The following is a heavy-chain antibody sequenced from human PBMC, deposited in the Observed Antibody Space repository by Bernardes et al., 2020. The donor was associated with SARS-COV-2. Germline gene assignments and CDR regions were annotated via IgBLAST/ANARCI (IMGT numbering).Heavy chain of an antibody. Sequence: SETLSLTCPVSGCSISSYYWSWIRQPPGKGLEWIGYIYHSGSTNYNPSLKSRVTISVDTSKNQFSLKLSSVTAADTAVYYCSRDGASSWYSAFDIWGQGTMVTISS. D-gene: IGHD6-13*01. CDR3: SRDGASSWYSAFDI. V-gene: IGHV4-59*01. J-gene: IGHJ3*02. CDR1: GCSISSYY. CDR2: IYHSGST.